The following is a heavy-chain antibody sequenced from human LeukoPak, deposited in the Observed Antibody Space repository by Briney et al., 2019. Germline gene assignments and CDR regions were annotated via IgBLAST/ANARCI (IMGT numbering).Heavy chain of an antibody. J-gene: IGHJ4*02. CDR2: IKQDGSEK. V-gene: IGHV3-7*05. D-gene: IGHD2-15*01. CDR3: ARRYCSGGSCQTHLDY. CDR1: GFTLSSYW. Sequence: PGGSLRLSCAASGFTLSSYWMSRVRQAPGKGLEWVANIKQDGSEKYYVDSVKGRFTISRDNAKNSLYLQMNSLRAEDTAVYYCARRYCSGGSCQTHLDYWGQGTLVTVSS.